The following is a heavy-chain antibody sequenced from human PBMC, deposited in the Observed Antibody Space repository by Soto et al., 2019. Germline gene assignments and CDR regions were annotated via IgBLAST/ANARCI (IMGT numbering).Heavy chain of an antibody. CDR2: ISVHDGNT. V-gene: IGHV1-18*01. CDR1: GYTFNSYG. J-gene: IGHJ4*01. D-gene: IGHD3-10*01. Sequence: QVQLVQSEAVVRKPGASVKVSCKASGYTFNSYGISWVRQAPGQGLQWMGWISVHDGNTKYAQKDEGRLILTADTSTTTVYLDLGSLRSDDTAAYYCVGDPGGWGGGLPFDYWGHGTLVTVSS. CDR3: VGDPGGWGGGLPFDY.